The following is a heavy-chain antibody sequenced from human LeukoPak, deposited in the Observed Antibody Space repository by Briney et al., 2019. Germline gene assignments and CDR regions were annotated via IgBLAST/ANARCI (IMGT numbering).Heavy chain of an antibody. CDR1: GFTFSNCW. Sequence: GGSLRLSCAASGFTFSNCWMNWVRQAPGKGLEWVADIKQDESEKYYVDSVKGRFTISRDNAKNSLYLEMNNLRVEDTAVYYCARSPTRRCDYWGQGTLVTVSS. V-gene: IGHV3-7*01. CDR3: ARSPTRRCDY. CDR2: IKQDESEK. D-gene: IGHD1-1*01. J-gene: IGHJ4*02.